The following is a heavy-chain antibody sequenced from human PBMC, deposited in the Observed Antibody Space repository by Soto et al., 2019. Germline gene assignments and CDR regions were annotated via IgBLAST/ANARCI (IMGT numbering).Heavy chain of an antibody. CDR3: ATDLYRLRYDQALRVGWFDP. J-gene: IGHJ5*02. Sequence: QVQLVQSGAEVKKPGASVKVSCKVSGYTLTELSMHWVRQAPGKGLEWMGGFDPEDGETIYAQKFQGRVTMTEDTSTDTAYMELSSLRSEDTAVYYCATDLYRLRYDQALRVGWFDPWGQGTLVTVSS. CDR2: FDPEDGET. D-gene: IGHD3-3*01. V-gene: IGHV1-24*01. CDR1: GYTLTELS.